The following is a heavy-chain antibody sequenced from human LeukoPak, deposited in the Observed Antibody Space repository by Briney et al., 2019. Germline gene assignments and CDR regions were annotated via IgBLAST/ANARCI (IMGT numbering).Heavy chain of an antibody. J-gene: IGHJ4*02. Sequence: GSLRLSCAVSGFTVSSNYMSWVRQAPGKGLEWIGSIYYSGSTYYNPSLKSRVTISVDTSKNQFSLKLSSVTAADTAVYYCATCPVQGALDYWGQGTLVTISS. CDR2: IYYSGST. D-gene: IGHD1-1*01. CDR3: ATCPVQGALDY. CDR1: GFTVSSNY. V-gene: IGHV4-59*05.